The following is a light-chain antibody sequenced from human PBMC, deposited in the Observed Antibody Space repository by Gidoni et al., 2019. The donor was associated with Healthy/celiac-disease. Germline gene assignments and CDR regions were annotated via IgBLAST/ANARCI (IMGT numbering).Light chain of an antibody. J-gene: IGKJ1*01. Sequence: CRASQSVSSNLAWYQQKPGQAPRLLIYGASTRATGIPARFSGSGSGTEFTLTISSLQSEDFAVYYCQQYNNWPPWTFGQGTKVEIK. CDR3: QQYNNWPPWT. V-gene: IGKV3-15*01. CDR1: QSVSSN. CDR2: GAS.